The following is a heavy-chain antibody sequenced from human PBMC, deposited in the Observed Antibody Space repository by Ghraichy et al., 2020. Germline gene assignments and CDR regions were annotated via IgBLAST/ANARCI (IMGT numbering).Heavy chain of an antibody. CDR2: IMSESRGGTT. J-gene: IGHJ3*02. CDR1: GITVSDVW. Sequence: GGSLRLSCAASGITVSDVWMTWVRQAPGRGLEWVGRIMSESRGGTTNYAAPVKGRFAISRDDSKNMLYLQMNSLKTEDTAVYYCTTNQALAGHWDDAFEIWGQGTMVTVSS. D-gene: IGHD6-19*01. CDR3: TTNQALAGHWDDAFEI. V-gene: IGHV3-15*01.